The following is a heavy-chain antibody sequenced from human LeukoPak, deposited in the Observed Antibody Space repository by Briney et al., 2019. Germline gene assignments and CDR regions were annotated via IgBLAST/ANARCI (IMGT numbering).Heavy chain of an antibody. J-gene: IGHJ4*02. CDR1: GGSISSYY. CDR2: IYYSGST. V-gene: IGHV4-59*08. D-gene: IGHD6-13*01. Sequence: PSETLSLTCTVSGGSISSYYWSWIRQPPGKGLEWIGYIYYSGSTNYNPSLKSRVTISVDTSNNQLSLKLSSVTAADTAVYYCARHWETSSWYVDYWGQGTLSPSPQ. CDR3: ARHWETSSWYVDY.